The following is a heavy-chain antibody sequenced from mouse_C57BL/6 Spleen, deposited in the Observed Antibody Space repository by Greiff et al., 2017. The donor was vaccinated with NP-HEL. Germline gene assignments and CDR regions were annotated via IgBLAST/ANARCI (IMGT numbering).Heavy chain of an antibody. Sequence: EVKVVESGGGLVQPGGSLSLSCAASGFTFTDYYMSWVRQPPGKALEWLGFIRNKANGYTTEYSASVKGRFTISRDNSQSILYLQMNALRAEDSATYYCARYGGGNDYWGQGTTLTVSS. D-gene: IGHD1-1*02. CDR3: ARYGGGNDY. CDR1: GFTFTDYY. CDR2: IRNKANGYTT. V-gene: IGHV7-3*01. J-gene: IGHJ2*01.